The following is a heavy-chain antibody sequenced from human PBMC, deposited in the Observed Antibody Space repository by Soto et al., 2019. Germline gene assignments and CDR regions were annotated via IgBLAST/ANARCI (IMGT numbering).Heavy chain of an antibody. Sequence: GESLKISCKGSGYSFTSYWIGWVRQMPGKGLEWMGIIYPGDSDTRYSPSFQGQVTISADKSISTAYLQWSSLKASDTAMYYCARSSSSSHYYYYYGMDVWGQGTTATVSS. CDR3: ARSSSSSHYYYYYGMDV. J-gene: IGHJ6*02. D-gene: IGHD6-6*01. CDR2: IYPGDSDT. V-gene: IGHV5-51*01. CDR1: GYSFTSYW.